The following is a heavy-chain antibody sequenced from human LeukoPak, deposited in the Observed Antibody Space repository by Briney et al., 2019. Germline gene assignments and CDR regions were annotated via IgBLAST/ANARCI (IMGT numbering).Heavy chain of an antibody. CDR2: FDPEDCET. CDR1: GYTPTELS. D-gene: IGHD3-9*01. V-gene: IGHV1-24*01. Sequence: GASVKVSCKVSGYTPTELSMHWVRQAPGKGLEWMGGFDPEDCETIYSQKFQSRGTMTEDTSTDTAYMELSSLRSEDTAVYYCATLSDYAILTGYHLWGQGTLVTVSS. J-gene: IGHJ4*02. CDR3: ATLSDYAILTGYHL.